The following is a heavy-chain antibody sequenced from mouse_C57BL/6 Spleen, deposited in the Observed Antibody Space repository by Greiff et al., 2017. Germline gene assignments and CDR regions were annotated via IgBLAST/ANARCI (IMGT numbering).Heavy chain of an antibody. Sequence: QVHVKQSGAELVKPGASVKISCKASGYAFSSYWMNWVKQRPGKGLEWIGQIYPGGGDTNYNGKFKGKATLTADKSSSTAYMQLSSLTSEDSAVYFCASSEYYGSSFYWYFDVWGTGTTVTVSS. CDR1: GYAFSSYW. V-gene: IGHV1-80*01. CDR3: ASSEYYGSSFYWYFDV. CDR2: IYPGGGDT. D-gene: IGHD1-1*01. J-gene: IGHJ1*03.